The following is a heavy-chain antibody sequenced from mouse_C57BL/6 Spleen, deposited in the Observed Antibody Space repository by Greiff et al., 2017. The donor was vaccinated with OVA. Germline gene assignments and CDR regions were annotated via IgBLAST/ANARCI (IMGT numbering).Heavy chain of an antibody. CDR2: INPSNGGT. J-gene: IGHJ2*01. CDR3: ARRAGYGSSYVDYFDY. CDR1: GYTFTSYW. Sequence: QVQLQQPGTELVKPGASVKLSCKASGYTFTSYWMHWVKQRPGQGLEWIGNINPSNGGTNYNEKFKSKATLTVDKSSSTAYMQLSSLTSEDSAVYYCARRAGYGSSYVDYFDYWGQGTTLTVSS. D-gene: IGHD1-1*01. V-gene: IGHV1-53*01.